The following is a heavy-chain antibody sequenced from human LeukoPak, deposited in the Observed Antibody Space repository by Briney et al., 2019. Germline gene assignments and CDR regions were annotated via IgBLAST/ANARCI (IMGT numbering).Heavy chain of an antibody. J-gene: IGHJ5*02. D-gene: IGHD3-22*01. CDR1: GYTFTGYY. V-gene: IGHV1-2*06. Sequence: ASVKVSCKASGYTFTGYYIHWVRQAPGQGLEWMGRINPNSGDRNYAQKFQGRVTMTRDTSISAAYMELSSLRSEDTAVYYCASLGNYDSSGYYYSVVHWFDPWGQGTLVTVSS. CDR2: INPNSGDR. CDR3: ASLGNYDSSGYYYSVVHWFDP.